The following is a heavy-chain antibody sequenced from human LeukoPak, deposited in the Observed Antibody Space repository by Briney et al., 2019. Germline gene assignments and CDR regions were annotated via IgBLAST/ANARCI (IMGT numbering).Heavy chain of an antibody. V-gene: IGHV4-31*03. CDR2: ISYSGST. J-gene: IGHJ3*02. CDR1: GGSINSGGYY. Sequence: SQTLSLTCTVSGGSINSGGYYWSWIRQHPGKGLEWIGYISYSGSTYYNPSLKSRVTMSLDTSKNQFSLKLSSVTAADTAVYYCAREEVPHGFDIWGQGTMVTVSS. CDR3: AREEVPHGFDI.